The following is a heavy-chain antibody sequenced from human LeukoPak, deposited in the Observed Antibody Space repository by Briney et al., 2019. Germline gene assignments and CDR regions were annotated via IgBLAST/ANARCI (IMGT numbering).Heavy chain of an antibody. CDR1: GYTLTELS. D-gene: IGHD7-27*01. V-gene: IGHV1-24*01. CDR2: FDPEDGET. CDR3: ATSGTNWGSRDLDY. J-gene: IGHJ4*02. Sequence: ASVKVSCKVSGYTLTELSMHWVRQAPGKGLEWMGGFDPEDGETIYAQKFQGRVTMTEDTSTDKAYMELSRLRSEDTAVYYCATSGTNWGSRDLDYWGQGTLVTVSS.